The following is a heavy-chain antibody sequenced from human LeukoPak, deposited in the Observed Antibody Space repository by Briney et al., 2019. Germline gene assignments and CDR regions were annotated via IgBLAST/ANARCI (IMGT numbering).Heavy chain of an antibody. CDR3: ARATILYGAFDAFDL. Sequence: PGGSLRLSCPASGFTFSNYAMNWVRQAPGKGLEWVAVISYDGSNKYYADSVKGRFSISRDNSKNTLYLQMNSLRAEDTAVYYCARATILYGAFDAFDLWGQGTMVTVSS. D-gene: IGHD4-17*01. V-gene: IGHV3-30-3*01. CDR2: ISYDGSNK. J-gene: IGHJ3*01. CDR1: GFTFSNYA.